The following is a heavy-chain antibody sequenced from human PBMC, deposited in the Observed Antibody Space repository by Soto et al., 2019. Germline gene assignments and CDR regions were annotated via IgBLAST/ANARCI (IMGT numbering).Heavy chain of an antibody. Sequence: QVQLAESGGGGVQTGRSLRLSCAASGFTFSNYGMHWVRRAPGKGLEWMAIIYFDGNDKYYADSVKGRFTISRDNSRNTVNLEMNSLRAEDTAVYYCATAGGNFQPDHWGQGTLVTVSS. V-gene: IGHV3-30*19. D-gene: IGHD1-26*01. CDR1: GFTFSNYG. CDR3: ATAGGNFQPDH. J-gene: IGHJ4*02. CDR2: IYFDGNDK.